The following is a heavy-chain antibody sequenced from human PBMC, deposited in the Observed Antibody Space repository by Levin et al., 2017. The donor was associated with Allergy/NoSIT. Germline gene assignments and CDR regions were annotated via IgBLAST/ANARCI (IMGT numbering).Heavy chain of an antibody. CDR3: SAATGKLLNMDG. D-gene: IGHD6-13*01. V-gene: IGHV4-39*01. CDR2: IYYSGST. Sequence: SETLSLTCTVSGGSISSSGYYWGWIRQPPGKGLEWIGSIYYSGSTYYNPSLKSRVIISVDTSKNQLSLKLSSVTAADTAVYYCSAATGKLLNMDGWGKGTTVTVAS. CDR1: GGSISSSGYY. J-gene: IGHJ6*03.